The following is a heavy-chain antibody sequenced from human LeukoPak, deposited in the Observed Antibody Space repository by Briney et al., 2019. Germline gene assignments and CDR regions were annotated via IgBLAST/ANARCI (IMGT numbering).Heavy chain of an antibody. Sequence: PGGSLRLSCAASGFTFSSYGMHWVRQAPGKGLEWVAFIRYDGSNKYYADSVKGRFTISRDNSKNTLYLQMNSLRAEDTAVYYCAKDPSTVTPEGNRQDFDYWGQGTLVTVSS. CDR1: GFTFSSYG. V-gene: IGHV3-30*02. D-gene: IGHD4-17*01. CDR2: IRYDGSNK. CDR3: AKDPSTVTPEGNRQDFDY. J-gene: IGHJ4*02.